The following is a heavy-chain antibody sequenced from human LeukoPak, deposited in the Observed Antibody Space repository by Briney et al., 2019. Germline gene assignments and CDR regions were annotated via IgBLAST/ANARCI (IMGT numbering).Heavy chain of an antibody. V-gene: IGHV3-7*01. D-gene: IGHD2-15*01. J-gene: IGHJ3*02. CDR2: IKQDGSEK. Sequence: QPGGSLRLSCAASGLTFSSYWMSWVRQAPGKGLEWVANIKQDGSEKYYVDSMKGRFTISRDNAENSLYLQMNSLRAEDTAVYYCAKDGAIVVVVAATPGAFDIWGQGTMVTVSS. CDR3: AKDGAIVVVVAATPGAFDI. CDR1: GLTFSSYW.